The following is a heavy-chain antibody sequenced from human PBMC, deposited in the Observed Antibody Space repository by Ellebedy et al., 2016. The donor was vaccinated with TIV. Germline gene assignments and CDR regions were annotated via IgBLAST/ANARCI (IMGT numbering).Heavy chain of an antibody. J-gene: IGHJ4*02. V-gene: IGHV4-34*01. CDR1: GGSFSGYY. D-gene: IGHD3-22*01. CDR3: ARDFSPRSGYFGY. Sequence: SQTLSLTCAFYGGSFSGYYWSWIRQPPGKGLEWIGEINHSGSTNYNPSLKSRVTISVDTSKNQFSLKLSSVTAADTAVYYCARDFSPRSGYFGYWGQGTLVTVSS. CDR2: INHSGST.